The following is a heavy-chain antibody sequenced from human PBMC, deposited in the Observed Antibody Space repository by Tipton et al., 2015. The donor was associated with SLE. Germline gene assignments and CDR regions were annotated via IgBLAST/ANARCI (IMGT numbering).Heavy chain of an antibody. CDR1: GGSFSGNF. CDR2: IYYSGST. Sequence: TLSLTCAVYGGSFSGNFWNWIRQSPGKGLEWIGYIYYSGSTNYNPSLKSRVTISVDTSKNQFSLKLSSVTAADTAVYYCARMGTTVTVDYWGQGTLVTVSS. CDR3: ARMGTTVTVDY. D-gene: IGHD4-17*01. V-gene: IGHV4-59*08. J-gene: IGHJ4*02.